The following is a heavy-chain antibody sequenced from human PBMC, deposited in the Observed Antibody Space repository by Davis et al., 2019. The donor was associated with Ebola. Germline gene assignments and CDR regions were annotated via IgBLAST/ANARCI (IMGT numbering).Heavy chain of an antibody. J-gene: IGHJ6*02. V-gene: IGHV4-59*12. CDR3: LRGGGPRDYGMDV. CDR2: IYYSGST. Sequence: PSETLSLTCTMFGGTFNSYYWSWIRQSPGKGLEWIGYIYYSGSTKYNPSLKSRVTISLDTSSRQLSLKMTSVTAADTAIYYCLRGGGPRDYGMDVWGQGTPVTVSS. CDR1: GGTFNSYY. D-gene: IGHD3-16*01.